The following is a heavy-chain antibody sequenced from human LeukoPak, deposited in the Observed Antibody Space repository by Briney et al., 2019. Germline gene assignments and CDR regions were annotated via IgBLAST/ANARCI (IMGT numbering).Heavy chain of an antibody. V-gene: IGHV3-23*01. CDR1: GFTFSTYG. CDR3: AKRGPGSPQSGKYYFDY. CDR2: ISGRADLT. J-gene: IGHJ4*02. D-gene: IGHD3-10*01. Sequence: GETLRLSCAASGFTFSTYGITWVRQAPGKGLEWVSAISGRADLTFYADSVKGRFTISRDNSKNTLYLQMNSLRAEDTAVYYCAKRGPGSPQSGKYYFDYWGQGTLVTVSS.